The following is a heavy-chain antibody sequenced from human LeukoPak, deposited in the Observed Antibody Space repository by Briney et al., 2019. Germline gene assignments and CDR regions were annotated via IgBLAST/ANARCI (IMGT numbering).Heavy chain of an antibody. CDR2: ISSSSSYI. Sequence: PGGSLRLSCAASGFTFSSYSMNWVRQAPGKGLEWVSSISSSSSYIYYADSVKGRFTISRDNAKNSLYLQMNSLRAEDTAVYYWARDRDYYDSSGYFTSPFDYWGQGTLVTVSS. V-gene: IGHV3-21*01. CDR1: GFTFSSYS. D-gene: IGHD3-22*01. J-gene: IGHJ4*02. CDR3: ARDRDYYDSSGYFTSPFDY.